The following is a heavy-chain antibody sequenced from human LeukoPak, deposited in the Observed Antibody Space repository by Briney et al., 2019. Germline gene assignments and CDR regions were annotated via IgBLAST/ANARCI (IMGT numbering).Heavy chain of an antibody. Sequence: GASVKVSCKASGYTFTSYYMHWVRQAPGQGLEWMGIINPSGGSTSYAQKFQGRVTMTRDMSTSTVYMELSRLRSDDTAVYYCARSLNWNDVDYYYYMDVWGKGTTVTVSS. J-gene: IGHJ6*03. V-gene: IGHV1-46*01. D-gene: IGHD1-1*01. CDR1: GYTFTSYY. CDR3: ARSLNWNDVDYYYYMDV. CDR2: INPSGGST.